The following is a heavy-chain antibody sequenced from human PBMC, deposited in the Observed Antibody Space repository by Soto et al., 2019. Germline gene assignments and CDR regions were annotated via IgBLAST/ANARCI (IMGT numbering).Heavy chain of an antibody. CDR3: GRGGGDQLGACFNT. CDR1: GFTFSDYT. J-gene: IGHJ4*02. D-gene: IGHD3-16*01. CDR2: IYYDGSKT. V-gene: IGHV3-30*04. Sequence: QVQLVESGGGVVQPGRSLRLSCAASGFTFSDYTMHWVRQAPGKGLQWVALIYYDGSKTNYADSVKGRFTVSRDNPNNTLYLEPTGRRAEERGVYYGGRGGGDQLGACFNTGAQGPLFTAS.